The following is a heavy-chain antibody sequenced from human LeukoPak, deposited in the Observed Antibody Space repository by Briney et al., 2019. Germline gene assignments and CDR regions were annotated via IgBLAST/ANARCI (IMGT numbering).Heavy chain of an antibody. D-gene: IGHD2-2*01. V-gene: IGHV1-69*04. J-gene: IGHJ6*02. CDR1: GGTFSSYA. Sequence: VASVKVSCKASGGTFSSYAISWVRQAPGQGLEWMGRIIPILGIANYAQKFQGRVTITADKSTSTAYMELSSLRSEDTAVYYCAREPLGYCSSTSCYGSYYYYGMDVWGQGTTVTVSS. CDR3: AREPLGYCSSTSCYGSYYYYGMDV. CDR2: IIPILGIA.